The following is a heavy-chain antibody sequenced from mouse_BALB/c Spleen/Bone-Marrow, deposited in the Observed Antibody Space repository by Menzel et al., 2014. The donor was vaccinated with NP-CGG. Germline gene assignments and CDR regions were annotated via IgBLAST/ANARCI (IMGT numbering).Heavy chain of an antibody. CDR2: IYPGNVNT. Sequence: QVQLQQSGPELVKPGASVRISCKASGYTFTSYYIHWVKQRPGQGLEWIGWIYPGNVNTKYNEKFKGKATLTADKSSSTAYMQLSSLTSEYSAVYFCARGNGGAWFAYWGQGTLVTVSA. J-gene: IGHJ3*01. V-gene: IGHV1S56*01. CDR3: ARGNGGAWFAY. CDR1: GYTFTSYY.